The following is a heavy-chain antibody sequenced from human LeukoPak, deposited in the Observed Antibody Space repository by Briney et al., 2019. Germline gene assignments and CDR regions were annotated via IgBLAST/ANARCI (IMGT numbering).Heavy chain of an antibody. Sequence: GGTLRLSCVASGFTFSTYGMSWVRQAPGKGLEWVSAISGSGGSTYYADSVKGRFTISRDNAKNSLYLQMNSLRAEDTAVYCCARRDHGDYGEEYWGQGTLVTVSS. V-gene: IGHV3-23*01. CDR2: ISGSGGST. CDR1: GFTFSTYG. CDR3: ARRDHGDYGEEY. D-gene: IGHD4-17*01. J-gene: IGHJ4*02.